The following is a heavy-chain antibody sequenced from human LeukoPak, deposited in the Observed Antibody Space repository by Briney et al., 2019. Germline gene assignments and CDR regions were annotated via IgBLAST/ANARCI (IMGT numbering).Heavy chain of an antibody. Sequence: GGSLRLSCAASGFTFSSYGMHWVRQAPGKGLEWVSSISSSSSYIYYADSVKGRFTISRDNAKNSLYLQMNSLRAEDTAVYYCARGSRGSGKYDYWGQGTLVTVSS. CDR3: ARGSRGSGKYDY. J-gene: IGHJ4*02. V-gene: IGHV3-21*01. D-gene: IGHD3-10*01. CDR2: ISSSSSYI. CDR1: GFTFSSYG.